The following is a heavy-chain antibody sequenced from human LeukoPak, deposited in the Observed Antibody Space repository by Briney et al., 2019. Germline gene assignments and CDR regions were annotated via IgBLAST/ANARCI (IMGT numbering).Heavy chain of an antibody. D-gene: IGHD4-23*01. V-gene: IGHV1-2*02. CDR1: GYTFTGYY. Sequence: ASVKVSCKASGYTFTGYYMHWVRQAPGQGLEWMGWINPNSGGTNYAQKFQGRVTMTRDTSISTAYMELSRLRSDDTAVYYCAREGGGGDYGGNSGYYYYYYMDVWGKGTTVTVSS. CDR2: INPNSGGT. CDR3: AREGGGGDYGGNSGYYYYYYMDV. J-gene: IGHJ6*03.